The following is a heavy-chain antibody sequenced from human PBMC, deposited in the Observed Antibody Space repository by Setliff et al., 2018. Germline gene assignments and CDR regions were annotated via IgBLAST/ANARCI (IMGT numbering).Heavy chain of an antibody. V-gene: IGHV1-18*01. CDR2: ISCYNGDR. CDR3: ARDSYGDNLPYNWFAP. Sequence: ASVKVSCKTSGYTFNTYGISWVRQAPGQGLEWMGWISCYNGDRRYAQKFQGRLTITADESTSTAYMELNSLRSEDTAIYYCARDSYGDNLPYNWFAPWGQGTLVTVS. CDR1: GYTFNTYG. J-gene: IGHJ5*02. D-gene: IGHD4-17*01.